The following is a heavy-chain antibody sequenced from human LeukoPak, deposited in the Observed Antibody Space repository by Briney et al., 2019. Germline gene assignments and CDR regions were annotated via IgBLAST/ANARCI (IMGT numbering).Heavy chain of an antibody. CDR1: GGSVSSGSYY. CDR2: IYYSGST. Sequence: SETLSLTCTVSGGSVSSGSYYWSWIRQPPGKGLEWIGYIYYSGSTNYNPSLKSRVTISVGTSKNLFSLKLSSVTAADTAVYYCARVHGDYEFFDYWGQGTLVTVSS. D-gene: IGHD4-17*01. V-gene: IGHV4-61*01. CDR3: ARVHGDYEFFDY. J-gene: IGHJ4*02.